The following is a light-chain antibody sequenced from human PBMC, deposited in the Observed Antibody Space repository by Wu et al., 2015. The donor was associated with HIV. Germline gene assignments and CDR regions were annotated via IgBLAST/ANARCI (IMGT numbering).Light chain of an antibody. J-gene: IGKJ2*01. CDR1: QSITSSS. CDR3: QQYGSSPPSYT. V-gene: IGKV3-20*01. Sequence: IVLTQSPGTLSLFPGERVTLSCRASQSITSSSLVWYQWKPGQAPRLLIYGASSRATGIPDRFSGGGSGTDFTLTINRLEPEDFAVYFCQQYGSSPPSYTFGQGTKLEIK. CDR2: GAS.